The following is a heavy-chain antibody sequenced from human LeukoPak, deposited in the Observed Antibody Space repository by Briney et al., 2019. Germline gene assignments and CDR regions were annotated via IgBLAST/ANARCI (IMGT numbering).Heavy chain of an antibody. CDR1: GFTFNNYG. V-gene: IGHV3-30*18. CDR3: VKEGVEYSYSYGDY. CDR2: ISYDGGDK. D-gene: IGHD3-16*01. J-gene: IGHJ4*02. Sequence: GGSLRLSCAASGFTFNNYGMFWVRQAPGKGLEWVALISYDGGDKYYAESMKGRITISRDNAENTLYLQMNNLRPDDTAFYFCVKEGVEYSYSYGDYWGQGTLVTVSS.